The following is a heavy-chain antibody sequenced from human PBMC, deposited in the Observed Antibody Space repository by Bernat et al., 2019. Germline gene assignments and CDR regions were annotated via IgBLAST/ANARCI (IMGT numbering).Heavy chain of an antibody. J-gene: IGHJ4*02. CDR2: ISSSSTVI. CDR1: GITFSKHA. D-gene: IGHD4-17*01. V-gene: IGHV3-48*01. CDR3: ARDPDGDYDFDY. Sequence: EVQLLESGGGLVQPGGSLRLSCEASGITFSKHAMSWVRQAPGKGLEWVSHISSSSTVISYADSVKGRFTISRDNAKNSLYLQMNSLRAEDTAIYYCARDPDGDYDFDYWGQGTLVTVSS.